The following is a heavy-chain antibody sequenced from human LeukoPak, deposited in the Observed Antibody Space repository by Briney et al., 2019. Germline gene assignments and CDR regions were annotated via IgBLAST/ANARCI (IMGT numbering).Heavy chain of an antibody. V-gene: IGHV3-13*01. Sequence: GGSLRLSCAASGFTLSNYAMHWVRQPAGEGLEWVSALGTAGDTFYPGSVKGRFTISRDNAKNTLYLQMNSLRADDTAVYYCATFYGSTSWGQGTLVTVSS. CDR3: ATFYGSTS. D-gene: IGHD6-13*01. CDR2: LGTAGDT. J-gene: IGHJ5*02. CDR1: GFTLSNYA.